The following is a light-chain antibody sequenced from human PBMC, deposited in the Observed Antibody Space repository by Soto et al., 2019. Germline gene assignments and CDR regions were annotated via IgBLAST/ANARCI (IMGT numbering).Light chain of an antibody. CDR3: QQYDSTVWT. J-gene: IGKJ1*01. CDR2: ATS. Sequence: TQAAGTLSLYIGETATLSCRASQTVDSRYLAWYQQKRGQAPTLLIYATSSRATGVPDRFSGGGSGPDFTLTIRRLEPEEFAVYYCQQYDSTVWTFGQGTKVDIK. V-gene: IGKV3-20*01. CDR1: QTVDSRY.